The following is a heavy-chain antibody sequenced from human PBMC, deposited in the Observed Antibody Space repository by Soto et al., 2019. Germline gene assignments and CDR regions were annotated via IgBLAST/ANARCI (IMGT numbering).Heavy chain of an antibody. V-gene: IGHV3-30*18. J-gene: IGHJ6*02. CDR2: ISYDGSNK. Sequence: GGSLRLSCAASGFTFSSYGMHWVRQAPGKGLEWVAVISYDGSNKYYADSVKGRFTISRDNSKNTLYLQMNSLRAEDTAVYYCAKDRRDYGYPYYYYGMDVWGQGTTVTVSS. CDR3: AKDRRDYGYPYYYYGMDV. CDR1: GFTFSSYG. D-gene: IGHD3-16*01.